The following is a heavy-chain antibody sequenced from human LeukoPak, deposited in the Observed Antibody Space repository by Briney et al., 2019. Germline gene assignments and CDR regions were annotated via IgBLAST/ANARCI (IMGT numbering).Heavy chain of an antibody. J-gene: IGHJ5*02. CDR2: IYYSGST. D-gene: IGHD2-2*01. CDR1: GGSISSYY. V-gene: IGHV4-59*01. CDR3: ARGLGGAAAPLKFDP. Sequence: SETLSLTCTVSGGSISSYYWSWIRQPPGKGLEWIGYIYYSGSTNYNPSLKSRVTISVDTSKNQFSLKLSSVTAADTAVYYCARGLGGAAAPLKFDPWGQGTLVTASS.